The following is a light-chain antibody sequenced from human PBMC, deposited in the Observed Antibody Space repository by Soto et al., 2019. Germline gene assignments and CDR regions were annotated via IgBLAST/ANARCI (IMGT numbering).Light chain of an antibody. J-gene: IGKJ5*01. Sequence: DIQMTQSPSSVSASVGDRVTITCRARQGLSSWLAWYQQKPGKAPKLLIYTGSSLQSGVSSRFSGSGGGTDFTLTISSLQPEDSATYYCQQSNSFPITFGQGTRLEIK. CDR3: QQSNSFPIT. CDR1: QGLSSW. CDR2: TGS. V-gene: IGKV1D-12*01.